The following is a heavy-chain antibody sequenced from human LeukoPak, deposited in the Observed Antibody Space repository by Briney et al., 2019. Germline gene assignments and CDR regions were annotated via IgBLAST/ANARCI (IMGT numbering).Heavy chain of an antibody. D-gene: IGHD1-26*01. CDR2: INHSGST. Sequence: SETLSLTCAVYGGSFSGYYWSWIRQPPGKGLEWIGEINHSGSTNYSPSLKSRVTISVDTSKNQFSLKLSSVTAADTAVYYCARTSGSYYFDYWGQGTLVTVSS. J-gene: IGHJ4*02. CDR3: ARTSGSYYFDY. CDR1: GGSFSGYY. V-gene: IGHV4-34*01.